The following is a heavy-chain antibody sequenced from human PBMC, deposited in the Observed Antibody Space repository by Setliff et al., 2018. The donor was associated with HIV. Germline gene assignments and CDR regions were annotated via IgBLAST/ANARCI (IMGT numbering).Heavy chain of an antibody. V-gene: IGHV4-59*11. CDR1: GGSINGHY. J-gene: IGHJ5*02. CDR3: ARIEGYAYGSNWFDP. D-gene: IGHD3-16*01. Sequence: SETLSLTCTVSGGSINGHYWSWIRQPPGKGLEWIGYIYYTGSTNYNPSLKGRVTISADTSENQLSLKLSSLTAADTAVYYCARIEGYAYGSNWFDPWGQGTLVT. CDR2: IYYTGST.